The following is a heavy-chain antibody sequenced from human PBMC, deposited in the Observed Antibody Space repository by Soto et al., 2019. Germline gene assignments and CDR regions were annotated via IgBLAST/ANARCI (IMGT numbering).Heavy chain of an antibody. CDR1: GGSISSYY. J-gene: IGHJ6*03. CDR3: ARGPRPVYMDV. Sequence: SEPLSLTCTVSGGSISSYYWSWIRQPPGKGLEWIGYIYYSGSTNYNPSLKSRVTISVDTSKNQFSLKLSSVTAADTAVYYCARGPRPVYMDVWGKGTTVTVSS. V-gene: IGHV4-59*01. CDR2: IYYSGST.